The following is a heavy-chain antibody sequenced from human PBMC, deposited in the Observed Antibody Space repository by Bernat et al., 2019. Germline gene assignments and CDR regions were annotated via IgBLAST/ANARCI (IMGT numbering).Heavy chain of an antibody. CDR3: AKDPYYYDSSGYYGYFDH. V-gene: IGHV3-23*04. CDR2: ISGSGDGT. D-gene: IGHD3-22*01. Sequence: EVQLVESGGGLVLPGGSLRLSCAASGFTFGSYAMGWVRQAPGKGLEWVSGISGSGDGTYYADSVKGRFTIFRDNSKNTLYLQMNTLRAEDTAVYYCAKDPYYYDSSGYYGYFDHWGQGTLVTVSS. J-gene: IGHJ4*02. CDR1: GFTFGSYA.